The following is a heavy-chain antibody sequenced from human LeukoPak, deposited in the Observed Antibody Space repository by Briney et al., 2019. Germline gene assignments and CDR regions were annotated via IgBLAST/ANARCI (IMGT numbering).Heavy chain of an antibody. V-gene: IGHV1-2*02. Sequence: ASLKVSCKASGHTFIAYFIHWVRQAPGQGLEWMGWINPNSGGTNYAQKFQGRVTMTRDTSISTAYMELSRLTSDDTAVYYCARRDLSGSYRDLDYWGQGTLVTVSS. CDR3: ARRDLSGSYRDLDY. CDR2: INPNSGGT. J-gene: IGHJ4*02. D-gene: IGHD1-26*01. CDR1: GHTFIAYF.